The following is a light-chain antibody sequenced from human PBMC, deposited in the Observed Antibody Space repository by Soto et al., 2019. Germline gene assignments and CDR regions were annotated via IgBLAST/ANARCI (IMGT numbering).Light chain of an antibody. CDR2: EVT. V-gene: IGLV2-8*01. CDR1: SSDIGAYDY. Sequence: QSVLTQPPSASGSPGQSVTLSCTGTSSDIGAYDYVSWYQHHPGKAPILIIYEVTERPSGVPDRFSGSKSGNTASLTVSGLQTDDEAVYFCCSYAGIRNLLFGGGTKVTVL. CDR3: CSYAGIRNLL. J-gene: IGLJ2*01.